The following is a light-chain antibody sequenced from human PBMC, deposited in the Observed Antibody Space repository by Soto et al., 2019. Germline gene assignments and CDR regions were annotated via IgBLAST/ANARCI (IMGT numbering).Light chain of an antibody. CDR1: QSVSSN. CDR3: QQNNNWPST. J-gene: IGKJ1*01. V-gene: IGKV3-15*01. Sequence: EIVMTQSPATLSVSPGERGTLSCRASQSVSSNLAWYQQKPGQAPRLLIYGASTRATGIPARFSGSRSGTEFTLTISSLQSEDFAVSYCQQNNNWPSTFGQGTKVEIK. CDR2: GAS.